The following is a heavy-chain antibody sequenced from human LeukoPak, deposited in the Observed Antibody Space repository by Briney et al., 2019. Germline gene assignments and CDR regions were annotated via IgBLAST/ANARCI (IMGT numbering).Heavy chain of an antibody. CDR3: AKFIAGWGYYYYYMDV. CDR1: GFTFSSYA. J-gene: IGHJ6*03. V-gene: IGHV3-23*01. CDR2: ISGSGGST. Sequence: PGGSLRLSCAASGFTFSSYAMSWVRQAPGKGLEWVSAISGSGGSTYYADSVKGRFTISRDNSKNTLYVQMNSLRAEDTAVYYCAKFIAGWGYYYYYMDVWGKGTTVTVSS. D-gene: IGHD6-13*01.